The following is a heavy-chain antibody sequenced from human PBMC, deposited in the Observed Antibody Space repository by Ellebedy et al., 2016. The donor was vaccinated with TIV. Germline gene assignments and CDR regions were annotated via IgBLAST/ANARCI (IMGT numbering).Heavy chain of an antibody. D-gene: IGHD4-17*01. CDR3: SRKVPAPTTVLPNWYFDL. J-gene: IGHJ2*01. Sequence: GESLKISCAASGFTFSSYTMNWVRQAPGKGLEWVSSISTSSTYIYYADSVKGRFTISRHNAKNSLYLQMNSLRAEDTAVYYCSRKVPAPTTVLPNWYFDLWGRGTLVTVSS. CDR2: ISTSSTYI. V-gene: IGHV3-21*01. CDR1: GFTFSSYT.